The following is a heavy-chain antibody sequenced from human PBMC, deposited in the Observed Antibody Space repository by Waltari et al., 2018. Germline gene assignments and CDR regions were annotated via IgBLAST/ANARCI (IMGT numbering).Heavy chain of an antibody. Sequence: QVQLVQSGAEVKKPGASVKVSCKASGYTFTSYAMHWVRQAPGQRLEWMVWINAGNGNTKYSQKFQGRVTITRDTSASTAYMELSSLRSEDTAVYYCARGAEYYYDSSHYGMDVWGQGTTVTVSS. V-gene: IGHV1-3*01. J-gene: IGHJ6*02. CDR3: ARGAEYYYDSSHYGMDV. CDR2: INAGNGNT. CDR1: GYTFTSYA. D-gene: IGHD3-22*01.